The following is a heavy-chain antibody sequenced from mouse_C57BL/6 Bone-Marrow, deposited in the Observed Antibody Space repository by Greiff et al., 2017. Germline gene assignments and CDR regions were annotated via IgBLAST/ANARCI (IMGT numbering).Heavy chain of an antibody. D-gene: IGHD4-1*01. Sequence: EVQRVESGGGLVQPGGSMKLSCAASGFTFSDAWMDWVRQSPEKGLEWVAEIRNKANNHATYYAESVKGRFTISRDDSKSSVYLQMNSLRAEDTGIYYCTRTGLYAMDYWGQGTSVTVSS. CDR1: GFTFSDAW. J-gene: IGHJ4*01. CDR2: IRNKANNHAT. CDR3: TRTGLYAMDY. V-gene: IGHV6-6*01.